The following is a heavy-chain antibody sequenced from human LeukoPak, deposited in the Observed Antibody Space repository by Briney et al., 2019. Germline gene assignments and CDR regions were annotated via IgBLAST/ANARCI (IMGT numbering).Heavy chain of an antibody. Sequence: PGGSLRLSCAASGFTFSSYAMSWVRQAPGKGLEWVSGISGSGGSTYYADSVKGRFTISRDNSTNTLYLQMNSLRAEDTAVYYCAKDLAAGYGDYGSNVFDIWGKGTMAAVSS. CDR1: GFTFSSYA. J-gene: IGHJ3*02. V-gene: IGHV3-23*01. CDR2: ISGSGGST. D-gene: IGHD4-17*01. CDR3: AKDLAAGYGDYGSNVFDI.